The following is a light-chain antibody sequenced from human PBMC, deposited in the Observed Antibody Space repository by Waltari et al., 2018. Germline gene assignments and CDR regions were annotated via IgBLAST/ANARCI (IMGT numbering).Light chain of an antibody. CDR2: NVS. Sequence: QSSLTQPAPVSGSPGQSITIPCTGTNGDVGSYNYVSWYQQHPGKAPKLMIYNVSERPSGVSNRFSGSKSGNTASLSISGLQAEDEADYYCSSYTSRSTVVFGGGTKLTVL. V-gene: IGLV2-14*03. CDR1: NGDVGSYNY. CDR3: SSYTSRSTVV. J-gene: IGLJ3*02.